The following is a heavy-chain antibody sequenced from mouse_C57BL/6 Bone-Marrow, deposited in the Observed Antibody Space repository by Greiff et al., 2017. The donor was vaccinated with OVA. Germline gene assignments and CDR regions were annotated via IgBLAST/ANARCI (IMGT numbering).Heavy chain of an antibody. V-gene: IGHV1-61*01. CDR3: AAVLRSNWYFDV. D-gene: IGHD1-1*01. Sequence: QVQLQQPGAELVRPGSSVKLSCKASGYTFTSYWMDWVKQRPGQGLEWIGNIYPSDSETHYNQKFKDKATLTVDKSSSTAYMQLSSLTSEDSAVYYCAAVLRSNWYFDVWGTGTTVTVSS. CDR1: GYTFTSYW. J-gene: IGHJ1*03. CDR2: IYPSDSET.